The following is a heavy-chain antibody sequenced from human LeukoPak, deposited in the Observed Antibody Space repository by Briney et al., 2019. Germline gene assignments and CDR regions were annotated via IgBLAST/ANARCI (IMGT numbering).Heavy chain of an antibody. D-gene: IGHD6-13*01. J-gene: IGHJ4*02. CDR3: ARNGYSSSWYRN. Sequence: GRSLRLSCAASGFIFSSYGMHWVRQAPGKGLEWVAVIWYDGSNKYYADSVKGRFTISRDNSKNTLYLQMNSLRAEDTAVYYCARNGYSSSWYRNWGQGTLVTVSS. CDR1: GFIFSSYG. V-gene: IGHV3-33*01. CDR2: IWYDGSNK.